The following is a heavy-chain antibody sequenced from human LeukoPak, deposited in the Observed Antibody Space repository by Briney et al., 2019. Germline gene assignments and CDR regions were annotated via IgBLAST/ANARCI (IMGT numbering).Heavy chain of an antibody. J-gene: IGHJ6*02. CDR1: RYSFTGYY. V-gene: IGHV1-2*02. D-gene: IGHD3-9*01. CDR3: ARDVYYDMLTGYSTGMDV. Sequence: GASVKVSCKASRYSFTGYYIHWVRQAPGHGLEWMGWINPNIGVTNYAQKFQGRVTMTRDTSISTAYMELSRLRSDDTAVYYCARDVYYDMLTGYSTGMDVWGQGTTVTVSS. CDR2: INPNIGVT.